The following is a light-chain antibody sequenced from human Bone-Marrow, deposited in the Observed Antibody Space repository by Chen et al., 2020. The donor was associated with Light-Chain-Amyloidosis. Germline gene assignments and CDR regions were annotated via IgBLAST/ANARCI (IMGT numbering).Light chain of an antibody. CDR2: EVT. CDR3: SSYTITTTLV. J-gene: IGLJ1*01. V-gene: IGLV2-14*01. CDR1: SSDVGGDNH. Sequence: QSALTQPASVSGSPGPSITISCTGTSSDVGGDNHVSWYQQHPDKAPKLMFYEVTKRPSWVPARFSGSKSDNTASLTISGLQTEDEADYFCSSYTITTTLVFGSGTRVTVL.